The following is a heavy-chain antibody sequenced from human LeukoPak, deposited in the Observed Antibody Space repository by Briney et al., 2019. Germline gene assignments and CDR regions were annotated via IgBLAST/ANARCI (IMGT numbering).Heavy chain of an antibody. J-gene: IGHJ4*02. V-gene: IGHV3-30*01. Sequence: GGSLRLSCAASGFTFSSYAMHWVRQAPGKGLEWVAVISYDGSNKYYADSVKGRFTISRDNSKNTLYLQMNSLRAEDTAVYYCARAPFDYCGQGTLVTVPS. CDR2: ISYDGSNK. CDR3: ARAPFDY. CDR1: GFTFSSYA.